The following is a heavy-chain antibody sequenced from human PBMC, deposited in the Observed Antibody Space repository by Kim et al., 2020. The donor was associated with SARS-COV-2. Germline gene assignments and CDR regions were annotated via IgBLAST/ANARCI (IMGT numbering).Heavy chain of an antibody. CDR1: GFTFSSYS. J-gene: IGHJ6*02. D-gene: IGHD2-2*01. Sequence: GGSLRLSCAASGFTFSSYSMNWVRQAPGKGLEWVSSISSSSSYIYFADSVKGRFTISRDNAKNSLYLQMNSLRAEDTAVYYCARGYCSSTSCYLVSYYYGMDVWGQGTTVTVSS. CDR3: ARGYCSSTSCYLVSYYYGMDV. V-gene: IGHV3-21*01. CDR2: ISSSSSYI.